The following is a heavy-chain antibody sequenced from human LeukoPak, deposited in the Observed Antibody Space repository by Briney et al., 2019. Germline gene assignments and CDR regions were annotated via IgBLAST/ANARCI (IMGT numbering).Heavy chain of an antibody. Sequence: GGSLRLSCAASGFIFSDYWMYWVRQAPGKGLEWVAVIWYDGSNKYYADSVKGRFTISRDNSKNTLYLQMNSLRAEDTAVYYCARESYSSGWHFDYWGQGTLVTVSS. V-gene: IGHV3-33*08. D-gene: IGHD6-19*01. CDR3: ARESYSSGWHFDY. CDR1: GFIFSDYW. J-gene: IGHJ4*02. CDR2: IWYDGSNK.